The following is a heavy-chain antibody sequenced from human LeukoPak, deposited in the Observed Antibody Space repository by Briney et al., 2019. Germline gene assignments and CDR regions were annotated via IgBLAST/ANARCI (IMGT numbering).Heavy chain of an antibody. V-gene: IGHV1-18*01. D-gene: IGHD6-13*01. CDR3: ARAGYSSSWYPGMGY. Sequence: GASVTVSFTASGYTFTSYGISWVRQAPGQGREWMGWISAYNGNTNYAQKLQGRVTMTTDTSTSTAYMELRSLRSDDTAVYYCARAGYSSSWYPGMGYWGQGTLVTVSS. J-gene: IGHJ4*02. CDR2: ISAYNGNT. CDR1: GYTFTSYG.